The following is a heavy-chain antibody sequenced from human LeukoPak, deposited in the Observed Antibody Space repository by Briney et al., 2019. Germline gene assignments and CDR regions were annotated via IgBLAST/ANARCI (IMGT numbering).Heavy chain of an antibody. D-gene: IGHD2-2*01. CDR2: IYTSGNT. J-gene: IGHJ5*02. CDR3: ARDTPSHPRYNWFDP. V-gene: IGHV4-4*07. Sequence: PSETLSLTCTVSGGSISSYYWSWIRQPAGKGLEWIGRIYTSGNTNYNPSLKSRVTMSVDTSKNQFSLKLSSVTAADTAVYYCARDTPSHPRYNWFDPWGQGTLVTVSS. CDR1: GGSISSYY.